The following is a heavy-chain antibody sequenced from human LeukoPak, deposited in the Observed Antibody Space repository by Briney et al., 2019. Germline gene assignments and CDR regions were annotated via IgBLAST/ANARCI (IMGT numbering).Heavy chain of an antibody. V-gene: IGHV3-69-1*02. J-gene: IGHJ4*02. Sequence: GGSLRLSCVASGLTFTYSDFNWIRQAPGKGLEWLSTITRSSSNLYYADSVKGRFTTFRDDAKDSVYLQMENLRVEDTAIYYCARNFDSWGQGTLVTVSS. CDR3: ARNFDS. CDR1: GLTFTYSD. CDR2: ITRSSSNL.